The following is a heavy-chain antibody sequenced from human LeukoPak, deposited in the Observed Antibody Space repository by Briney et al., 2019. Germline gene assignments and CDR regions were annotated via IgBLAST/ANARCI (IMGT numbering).Heavy chain of an antibody. D-gene: IGHD3-10*01. V-gene: IGHV1-2*02. J-gene: IGHJ4*02. CDR3: ARRYVSGIMYYFEY. CDR1: GYTFTGYY. Sequence: PSVKVSCKPSGYTFTGYYMHWVPQSPGQRLEWLRWFSPNNIVTEYAQKFPGRVTMTRDTSISTTNTELSRPRSDDTAVYYCARRYVSGIMYYFEYWGQGTLVTVSS. CDR2: FSPNNIVT.